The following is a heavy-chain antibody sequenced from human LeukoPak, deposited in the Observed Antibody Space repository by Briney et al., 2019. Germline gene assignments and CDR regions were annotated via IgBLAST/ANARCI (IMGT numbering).Heavy chain of an antibody. CDR3: ARWCGTSCCWVNYMDV. CDR2: IYYSGST. D-gene: IGHD2-2*01. V-gene: IGHV4-59*01. J-gene: IGHJ6*03. Sequence: SETLSLTCTVSGGSISSYYWSWIRQPPGKGLEWIGYIYYSGSTNYNPSLKSRVTISVDTSKNQFSLKLSSVTAADTAVYYCARWCGTSCCWVNYMDVWGKGTTVTVSS. CDR1: GGSISSYY.